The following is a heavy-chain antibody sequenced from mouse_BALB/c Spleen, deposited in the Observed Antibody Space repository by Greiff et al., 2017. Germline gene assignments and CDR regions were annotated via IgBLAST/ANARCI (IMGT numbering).Heavy chain of an antibody. CDR2: IWAGGST. D-gene: IGHD2-14*01. V-gene: IGHV2-9*02. J-gene: IGHJ4*01. CDR1: GFSLTSYG. Sequence: QVQLKESGPGLVAPSQSLSITCTVSGFSLTSYGVHWVRQPPGKGLEWLGVIWAGGSTNYNSALMSRLSISKDNSTSQVFLKMNSLQTDDTAMYYCAREEQYDEKAMDYWGQGTSVTVSS. CDR3: AREEQYDEKAMDY.